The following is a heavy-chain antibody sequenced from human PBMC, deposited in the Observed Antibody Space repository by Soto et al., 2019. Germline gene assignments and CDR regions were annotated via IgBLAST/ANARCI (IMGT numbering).Heavy chain of an antibody. CDR3: ARGSRRHRFWSGYYVGDY. V-gene: IGHV3-66*01. Sequence: EVQLVESGGGLVQPGGSLRLSCAASGFTVSSNYMSWVRQAPGKGLEWVSVIYSGGSTYYADSVKGRFTISRDNSKNTLYLQMNRLRAEDTAVYYCARGSRRHRFWSGYYVGDYWGQGTLVTVSS. CDR2: IYSGGST. D-gene: IGHD3-3*01. CDR1: GFTVSSNY. J-gene: IGHJ4*02.